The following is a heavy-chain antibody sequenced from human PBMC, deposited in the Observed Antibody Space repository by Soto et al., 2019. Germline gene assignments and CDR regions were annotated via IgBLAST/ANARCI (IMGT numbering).Heavy chain of an antibody. CDR1: GFTFSSYA. D-gene: IGHD3-22*01. Sequence: GGSLRLSCAASGFTFSSYAMHWVRQAPGKGLEWVAVISYDGSNKYYADSVKGRFTISRDNSKNTLYLQMNSLRAEDTAVYYCARDGLVYDSSGYYPDYWGQGTLVTVSS. J-gene: IGHJ4*02. CDR3: ARDGLVYDSSGYYPDY. V-gene: IGHV3-30-3*01. CDR2: ISYDGSNK.